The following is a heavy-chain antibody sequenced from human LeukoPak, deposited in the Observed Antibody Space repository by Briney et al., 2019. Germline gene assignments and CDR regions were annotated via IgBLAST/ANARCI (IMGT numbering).Heavy chain of an antibody. V-gene: IGHV3-30*04. CDR1: GFTFSSYA. CDR2: ISYDGSNK. CDR3: ARDYYGSGSYYNVPHYGTDV. D-gene: IGHD3-10*01. J-gene: IGHJ6*04. Sequence: GGSLRLSCAASGFTFSSYAMHWVRQAPGKGLEWVAVISYDGSNKYYADSVKGRFTISRDNSKNTLYLQMNSLRAEDTAVYYCARDYYGSGSYYNVPHYGTDVWGKGTTVTVSS.